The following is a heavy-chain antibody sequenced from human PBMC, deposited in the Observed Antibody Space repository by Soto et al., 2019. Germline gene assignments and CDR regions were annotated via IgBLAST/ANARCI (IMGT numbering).Heavy chain of an antibody. Sequence: SETLSLTCTVSGGSISSYYWSWLRQPPGKGLEWIGYIYYRGTTNYNPSLKSRVTISVDTSKNQFSLKLSSATAADTAVYFCAREGRLHWFESWGQGTLVTVSS. CDR1: GGSISSYY. V-gene: IGHV4-59*12. J-gene: IGHJ5*01. CDR3: AREGRLHWFES. CDR2: IYYRGTT.